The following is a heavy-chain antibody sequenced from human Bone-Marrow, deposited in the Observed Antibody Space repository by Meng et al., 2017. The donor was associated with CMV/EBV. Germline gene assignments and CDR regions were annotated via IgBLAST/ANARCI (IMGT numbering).Heavy chain of an antibody. CDR2: ISYDGSNK. CDR3: ARGADGVAAPELGY. CDR1: GFTFSSYA. J-gene: IGHJ4*02. Sequence: GESLKISCAASGFTFSSYAMHWVRQAPGKGLEWVAVISYDGSNKYYADSVKGRFTISRDNSKNTLYLQMNSLRAEDTAVYYCARGADGVAAPELGYWGQGTLVTSPQ. D-gene: IGHD6-13*01. V-gene: IGHV3-30-3*01.